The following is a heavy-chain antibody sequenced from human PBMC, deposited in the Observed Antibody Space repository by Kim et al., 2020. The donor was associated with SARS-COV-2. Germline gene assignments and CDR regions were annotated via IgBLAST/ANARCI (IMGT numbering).Heavy chain of an antibody. J-gene: IGHJ4*02. D-gene: IGHD3-3*01. CDR3: ARGEYYDFWSGYYCDY. Sequence: DPGKGRFTISRDNSKNTLYLQMNSLRAEDTAVYYCARGEYYDFWSGYYCDYWGQGTLVTVSS. V-gene: IGHV3-30*07.